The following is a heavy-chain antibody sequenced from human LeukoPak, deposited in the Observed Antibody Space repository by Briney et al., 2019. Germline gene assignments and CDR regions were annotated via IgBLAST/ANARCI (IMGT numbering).Heavy chain of an antibody. V-gene: IGHV4-59*01. CDR3: ARGGGYHRN. CDR2: IYYGGST. D-gene: IGHD5-12*01. Sequence: PSETLSLTCTVSGGSITSYYWSWIRQPPGKGLEWIGYIYYGGSTNYNPSLKSRVTISVDTSKSQFSLKLSSVTAADTVVYYCARGGGYHRNWGQGTLVTVSS. CDR1: GGSITSYY. J-gene: IGHJ4*02.